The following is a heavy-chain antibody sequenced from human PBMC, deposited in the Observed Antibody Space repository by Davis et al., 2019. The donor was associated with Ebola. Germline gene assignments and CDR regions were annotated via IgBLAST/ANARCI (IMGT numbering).Heavy chain of an antibody. D-gene: IGHD4-17*01. V-gene: IGHV3-9*01. J-gene: IGHJ6*02. Sequence: SLKISCAASGFTFDDYAMHWVRQAPGKGLEWVSGISWNSGSIGYADSVKGRFTISRDNAKNSLYLQMNSLRADDTAVYYCARANYGDGYYFYGMDVWGQGTTVTVSS. CDR1: GFTFDDYA. CDR3: ARANYGDGYYFYGMDV. CDR2: ISWNSGSI.